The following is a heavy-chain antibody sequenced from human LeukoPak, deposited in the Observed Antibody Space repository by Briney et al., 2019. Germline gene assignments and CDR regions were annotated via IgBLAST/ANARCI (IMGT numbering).Heavy chain of an antibody. CDR2: INPNSGGT. Sequence: ASVKVSCKASGYTFTGYYMHWVRQAPGQGLEWMGWINPNSGGTNYAQKFQGRVTMTRDTSISTAYMELSRLRSDDTAGYYCARDWFRSSSGYYYDWFDPWGQGTLVTVSS. V-gene: IGHV1-2*02. CDR1: GYTFTGYY. D-gene: IGHD3-22*01. J-gene: IGHJ5*02. CDR3: ARDWFRSSSGYYYDWFDP.